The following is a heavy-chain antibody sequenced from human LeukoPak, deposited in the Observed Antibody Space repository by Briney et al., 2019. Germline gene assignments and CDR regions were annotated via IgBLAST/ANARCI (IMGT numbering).Heavy chain of an antibody. Sequence: GASVKVSCKASGYTFTSYGISWVRQAPGQGLEWMGWISAYNGNTNYAQKLQGRVTMTTDTSTSTAYMELRSLRSDDTAVYYCARDLDYGGKKVLNEYFDYWAREPWSPSPQ. D-gene: IGHD4-23*01. V-gene: IGHV1-18*01. CDR3: ARDLDYGGKKVLNEYFDY. J-gene: IGHJ4*02. CDR2: ISAYNGNT. CDR1: GYTFTSYG.